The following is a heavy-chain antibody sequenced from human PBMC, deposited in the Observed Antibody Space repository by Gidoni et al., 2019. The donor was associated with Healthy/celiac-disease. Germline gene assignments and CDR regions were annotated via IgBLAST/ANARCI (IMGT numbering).Heavy chain of an antibody. CDR2: ISAYNGNT. J-gene: IGHJ3*02. V-gene: IGHV1-18*01. CDR3: ARGGYCSSTSCYAYDAFDI. D-gene: IGHD2-2*01. Sequence: QVQLVQSGAEVKKPGASVKVSCKASGYTFTSYGIRWVRQAPGQGLEWMGWISAYNGNTNYAQKLQGRVTMTTDTSTSTAYMELRSLRSDDTAVYYCARGGYCSSTSCYAYDAFDIWGQGTMVTVSS. CDR1: GYTFTSYG.